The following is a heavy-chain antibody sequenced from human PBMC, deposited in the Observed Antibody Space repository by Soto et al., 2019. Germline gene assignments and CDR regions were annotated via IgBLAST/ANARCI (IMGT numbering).Heavy chain of an antibody. CDR3: ARDSSPSYSSRWYDAFDI. J-gene: IGHJ3*02. Sequence: EVQLVESGGGLVQPGGSLRLSCAASGFTFSSYWMTWVRQAPGKGLEWVANIKQDESKRYYVDSVDGRFTISRDNAKNSLFRQMNSLRAEDTAVYSCARDSSPSYSSRWYDAFDIWGQGTMVTVSS. CDR1: GFTFSSYW. V-gene: IGHV3-7*05. CDR2: IKQDESKR. D-gene: IGHD6-13*01.